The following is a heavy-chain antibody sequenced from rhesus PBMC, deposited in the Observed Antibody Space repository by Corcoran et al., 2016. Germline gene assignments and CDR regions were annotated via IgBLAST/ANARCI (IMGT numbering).Heavy chain of an antibody. CDR2: INGNTGST. Sequence: QVQLQESGPGLVKPSETLSLTCAVSGGSFSSYWWSWIRQPPGKGLEWIGEINGNTGSTNYNPSLKCRIAISKDASKNQFSLMLSSGTAADTAVYYCTRYTDYGSSSLLGYWGQGVLVTVTS. CDR3: TRYTDYGSSSLLGY. J-gene: IGHJ4*01. V-gene: IGHV4-80*01. CDR1: GGSFSSYW. D-gene: IGHD4-29*01.